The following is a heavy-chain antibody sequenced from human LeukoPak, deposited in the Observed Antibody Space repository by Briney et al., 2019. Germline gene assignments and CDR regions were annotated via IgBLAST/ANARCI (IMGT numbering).Heavy chain of an antibody. CDR3: AKRSASVLWFGEFLFNWFDP. CDR1: GFTFSSYA. D-gene: IGHD3-10*01. Sequence: PGGSLRLSCAASGFTFSSYAMSWVRQAPGKGLEWVSAISGSGGSTYYADSVKGRFTISRDNSKNTLYLQMNSLRAEDTAVYYCAKRSASVLWFGEFLFNWFDPWGQGTLVTVSS. CDR2: ISGSGGST. V-gene: IGHV3-23*01. J-gene: IGHJ5*02.